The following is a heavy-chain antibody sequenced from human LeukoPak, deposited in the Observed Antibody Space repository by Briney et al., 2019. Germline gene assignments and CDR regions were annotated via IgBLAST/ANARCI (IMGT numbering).Heavy chain of an antibody. CDR2: ISSGTSYI. D-gene: IGHD1-26*01. V-gene: IGHV3-21*01. CDR3: ARDPTSSWETAFDI. J-gene: IGHJ3*02. CDR1: GSTFNTYT. Sequence: GGSLRLSCAASGSTFNTYTMNWVRQAPGKGLEWVSSISSGTSYIYYADSVKGRFTISRDNAKNSLYLQMNSLRAEDTAVYYCARDPTSSWETAFDIWGQGTMVTVSS.